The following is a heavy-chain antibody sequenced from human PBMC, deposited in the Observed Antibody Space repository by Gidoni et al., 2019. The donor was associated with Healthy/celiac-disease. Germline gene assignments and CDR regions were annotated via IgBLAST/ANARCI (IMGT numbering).Heavy chain of an antibody. CDR3: ARAFGFWSGYYGYPQIPIYFDY. J-gene: IGHJ4*02. D-gene: IGHD3-3*01. V-gene: IGHV3-7*01. CDR2: IKQDGSEK. CDR1: GFTFSSYW. Sequence: EVQLVESGGGLVQPGGSLRLSCAASGFTFSSYWMSWVRQAPGKGLEWVANIKQDGSEKYYVDSVKGRFTISRDNAKNSLYLQMNSLRAEDTAVYYCARAFGFWSGYYGYPQIPIYFDYWGQGTLVTVSS.